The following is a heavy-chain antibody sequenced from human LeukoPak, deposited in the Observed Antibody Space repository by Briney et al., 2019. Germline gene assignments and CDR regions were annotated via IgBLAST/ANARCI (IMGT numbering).Heavy chain of an antibody. J-gene: IGHJ4*02. CDR1: GGSFSDYY. CDR3: ARVGTYTSSWYRFKYFDY. D-gene: IGHD6-13*01. V-gene: IGHV4-34*01. Sequence: SETLSLTCGVRGGSFSDYYWSWIRQSPGVGLEWIGEINHSGNTNYNPSLKSRVTISVDTPKNQFSLKLSSLTAADTAVYYCARVGTYTSSWYRFKYFDYWGQGTLVTVSS. CDR2: INHSGNT.